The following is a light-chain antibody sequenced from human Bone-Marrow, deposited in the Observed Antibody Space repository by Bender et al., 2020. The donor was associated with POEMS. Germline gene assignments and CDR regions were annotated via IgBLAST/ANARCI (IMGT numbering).Light chain of an antibody. V-gene: IGLV2-23*01. CDR2: EGY. Sequence: QYALTQPSAVSGSPGQSITIPCTGTSSDVGYSYLVSWYQQHPGKAPKVIIYEGYERPSWISHRFSGYKSGNTASLTISGLQPEDEADYYCCAFTNSRTVVFGGGTKLTVL. CDR1: SSDVGYSYL. J-gene: IGLJ3*02. CDR3: CAFTNSRTVV.